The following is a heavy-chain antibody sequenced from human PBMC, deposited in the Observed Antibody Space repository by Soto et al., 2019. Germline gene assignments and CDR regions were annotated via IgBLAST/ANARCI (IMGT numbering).Heavy chain of an antibody. D-gene: IGHD3-3*01. CDR2: IYYSGST. Sequence: SETLSLTCTVSGGSISSSSYYWGWIRQPPGKGLEWIGSIYYSGSTYYNPSLKSRVTISVDTSKNQFSLKLSSVTAADTAVYYCARDLDRFLEWLPQDYYYGMDVWGQGTTVTVSS. V-gene: IGHV4-39*02. CDR1: GGSISSSSYY. CDR3: ARDLDRFLEWLPQDYYYGMDV. J-gene: IGHJ6*02.